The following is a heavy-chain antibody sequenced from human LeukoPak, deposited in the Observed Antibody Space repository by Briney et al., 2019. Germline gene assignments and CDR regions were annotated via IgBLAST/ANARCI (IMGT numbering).Heavy chain of an antibody. CDR2: IKQDGSEK. J-gene: IGHJ3*02. V-gene: IGHV3-7*01. CDR3: ARAQWFGELFPDAFDI. D-gene: IGHD3-10*01. CDR1: GFTFSSYW. Sequence: PGGSLRLSCAASGFTFSSYWMSWVRQAPGKGLEWVANIKQDGSEKYYVDFVKGRFTISRDNAKNSLYLQMNSLRAEDTAVYYCARAQWFGELFPDAFDIWGQGTMVTVSS.